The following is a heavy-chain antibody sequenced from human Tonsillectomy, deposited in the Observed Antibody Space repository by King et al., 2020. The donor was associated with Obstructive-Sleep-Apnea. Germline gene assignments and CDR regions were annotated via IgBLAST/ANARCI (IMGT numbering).Heavy chain of an antibody. CDR2: ISGSGDNT. D-gene: IGHD1-26*01. Sequence: VQLVESGGGLVQPGGSLRLSCVASGFTFSSYAMSWVRQAPGKGLEWVSTISGSGDNTYHADSVKGRFTIPRDSSKNTLYLQMNSLRAEDTAVYYCAVAAHSGSYHYYFDYWGQGTLVTVS. J-gene: IGHJ4*02. CDR3: AVAAHSGSYHYYFDY. V-gene: IGHV3-23*04. CDR1: GFTFSSYA.